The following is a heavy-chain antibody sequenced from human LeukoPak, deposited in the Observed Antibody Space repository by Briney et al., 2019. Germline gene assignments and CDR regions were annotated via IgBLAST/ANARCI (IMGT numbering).Heavy chain of an antibody. CDR1: GFTFSYIA. CDR3: AKSSRTETWGDAFDI. J-gene: IGHJ3*02. CDR2: ISVDVGDA. V-gene: IGHV3-23*01. Sequence: GGSLRLSCEASGFTFSYIAMSWVRQAPGKGLEWVSSISVDVGDAYCTDSVKGRFTISGDSSKKTLFLQMNSLRTDDTAIYYCAKSSRTETWGDAFDIWGQGTMVSVSS. D-gene: IGHD7-27*01.